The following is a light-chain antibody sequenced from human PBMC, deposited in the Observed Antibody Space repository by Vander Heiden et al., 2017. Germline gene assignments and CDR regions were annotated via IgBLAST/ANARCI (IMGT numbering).Light chain of an antibody. CDR3: KQDVQTPIT. V-gene: IGKV2-28*01. CDR2: LGS. CDR1: QSLLHSNGYNY. Sequence: DIVMTPSPLSLPVTPGEPASNSCRSCQSLLHSNGYNYLDWYLQKPGRSPQLLIYLGSSRASGVPDRFSGSGSGTDFTLKISRVEAEDVGVYYCKQDVQTPITFGGGTKVEIK. J-gene: IGKJ4*01.